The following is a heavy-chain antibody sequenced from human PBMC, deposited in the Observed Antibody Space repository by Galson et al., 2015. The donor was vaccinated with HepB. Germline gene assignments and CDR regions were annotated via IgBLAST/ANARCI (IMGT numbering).Heavy chain of an antibody. CDR2: ISHTVSV. J-gene: IGHJ3*02. D-gene: IGHD1-26*01. CDR1: GDSIVSGAYY. CDR3: ARDRADIFRVTKIGSAFHI. Sequence: QVQLQESGPGLVKPSQTLSLTCTVSGDSIVSGAYYWSWIRQHPGKGLEWIGYISHTVSVDYHPSLRSRVIISLDTSKNQFSLSLTAVTAADTAVYYCARDRADIFRVTKIGSAFHIWGHGKMVTVSS. V-gene: IGHV4-31*03.